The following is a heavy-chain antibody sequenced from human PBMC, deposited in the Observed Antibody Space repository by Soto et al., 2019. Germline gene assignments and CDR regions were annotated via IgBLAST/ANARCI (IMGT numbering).Heavy chain of an antibody. CDR1: GGSINTFY. CDR2: IFSSGST. V-gene: IGHV4-4*07. CDR3: AREGSYSAYNFAHGIQLWSFDF. Sequence: QVRLQESGPGLLKPSETLSLTCTVSGGSINTFYWSWVRQPAGKGLEWIGRIFSSGSTSCNPSLGSRVAMSVDTSKNHFSLNLSSVTAADMAVYYCAREGSYSAYNFAHGIQLWSFDFWGQGALVTVSS. D-gene: IGHD5-12*01. J-gene: IGHJ4*02.